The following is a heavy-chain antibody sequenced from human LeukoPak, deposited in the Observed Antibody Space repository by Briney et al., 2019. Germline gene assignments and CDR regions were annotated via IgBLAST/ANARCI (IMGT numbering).Heavy chain of an antibody. D-gene: IGHD6-13*01. V-gene: IGHV4-59*08. CDR2: IYYGGST. J-gene: IGHJ4*02. CDR1: GGSISSYY. Sequence: SETLSLTCTVSGGSISSYYWSWIRQPPGKGLEWIGYIYYGGSTNYNPSLKSRVTISVDTSQNQFSLKLSSVTAADTAVYYCARHSSSWNYYFDYWGQGSLVTVSS. CDR3: ARHSSSWNYYFDY.